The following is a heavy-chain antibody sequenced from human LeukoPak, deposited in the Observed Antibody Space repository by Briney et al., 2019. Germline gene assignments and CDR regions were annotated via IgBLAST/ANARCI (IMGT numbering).Heavy chain of an antibody. V-gene: IGHV3-23*01. CDR3: AKEGIYCSSTSCIDY. Sequence: PGGSLSLSCAASGFTFSSYAMSWVRQAPGKGLEWVSAISGSGGSTYYADSVKGRFTISRDNSKNTLCLQMNSLRAEDTAVYYCAKEGIYCSSTSCIDYWGQGTLVTVSS. CDR2: ISGSGGST. J-gene: IGHJ4*02. D-gene: IGHD2-2*01. CDR1: GFTFSSYA.